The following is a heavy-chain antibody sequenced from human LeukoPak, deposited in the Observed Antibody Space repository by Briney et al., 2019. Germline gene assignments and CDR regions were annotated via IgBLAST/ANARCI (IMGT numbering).Heavy chain of an antibody. CDR1: GYTFTGYY. Sequence: ASVKASCKASGYTFTGYYMHWVRQAPGQGLEWMGRINPNSGGTNYAQKFQGRVTMTRDTSISTAYMELSRLRSDDTAVYYCARGYYASGSYDYWGQGTLVTVSS. V-gene: IGHV1-2*06. D-gene: IGHD3-10*01. CDR2: INPNSGGT. J-gene: IGHJ4*02. CDR3: ARGYYASGSYDY.